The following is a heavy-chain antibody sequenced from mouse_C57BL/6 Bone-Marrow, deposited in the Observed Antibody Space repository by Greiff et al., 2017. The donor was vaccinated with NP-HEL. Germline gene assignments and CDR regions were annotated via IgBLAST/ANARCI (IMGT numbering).Heavy chain of an antibody. V-gene: IGHV5-4*01. CDR2: ISDGGSYT. D-gene: IGHD1-1*01. Sequence: EVQLQQSGGGLVKPGGSLKLSCAASGFTFSSYAMSWVRQTPEKRLEWVATISDGGSYTYYPDNVKGRFTISRDNAKNNLYLQMSHLKSEDTAMYYCARDLGPLRDYGSSYWYFDVWGTGTTVTVSS. CDR3: ARDLGPLRDYGSSYWYFDV. J-gene: IGHJ1*03. CDR1: GFTFSSYA.